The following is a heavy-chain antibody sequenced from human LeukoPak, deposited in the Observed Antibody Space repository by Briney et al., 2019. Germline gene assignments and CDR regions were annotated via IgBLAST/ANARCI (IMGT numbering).Heavy chain of an antibody. V-gene: IGHV3-69-1*01. CDR3: ARGPLGYYDSSGYPYYFDY. CDR1: GGSFSGYY. CDR2: ISSSSYI. Sequence: ETLFLTCAVYGGSFSGYYWSWVRQAPGKGLEWVSSISSSSYIYNADSVKGRFTISRDNAKNSLYLQMNSLRAEDTAVYYCARGPLGYYDSSGYPYYFDYWGQGTLVTVSS. J-gene: IGHJ4*02. D-gene: IGHD3-22*01.